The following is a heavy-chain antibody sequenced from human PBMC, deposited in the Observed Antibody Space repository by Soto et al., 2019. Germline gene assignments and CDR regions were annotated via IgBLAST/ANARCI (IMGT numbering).Heavy chain of an antibody. D-gene: IGHD4-17*01. CDR1: GGTFSSYT. CDR2: IIPMFGIA. Sequence: QVQLVQSGAEVKKTGSSVKVSCKASGGTFSSYTISWVRQSPGQGLEWMGRIIPMFGIANYAQKFQGRVTITADKSTSTAYMELSSLRSEDTAVYYCARGYGDSHDYWGQGTLVTVSS. J-gene: IGHJ4*02. V-gene: IGHV1-69*02. CDR3: ARGYGDSHDY.